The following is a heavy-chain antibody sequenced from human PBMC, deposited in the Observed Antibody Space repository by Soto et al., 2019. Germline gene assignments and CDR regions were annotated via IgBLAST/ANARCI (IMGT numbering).Heavy chain of an antibody. V-gene: IGHV1-18*01. J-gene: IGHJ6*03. CDR3: AREGLAAAGTGYYYYMDV. Sequence: ASVKVSCKASGYTFTSYGISWVRQAPGQGLEWMGWISAYNGNTNYAQKLQGRVTMTTDTSTSTAYMELRSLRSDDTAVYYCAREGLAAAGTGYYYYMDVWGKGTTVTVSS. D-gene: IGHD6-13*01. CDR1: GYTFTSYG. CDR2: ISAYNGNT.